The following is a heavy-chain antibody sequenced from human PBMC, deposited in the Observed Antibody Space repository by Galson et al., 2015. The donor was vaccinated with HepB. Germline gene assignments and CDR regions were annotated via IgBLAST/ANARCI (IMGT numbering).Heavy chain of an antibody. CDR2: ISYDGSNK. D-gene: IGHD3-22*01. V-gene: IGHV3-30-3*01. CDR3: ARAGDSSGYYSYTESAEYFQH. J-gene: IGHJ1*01. Sequence: SLRLSCAASGFTFSSYAMHWVRQAPGKGLEWVAVISYDGSNKYYADSVKGRFTISRDNSKNTLYLQMNSLRAEDTAVYYCARAGDSSGYYSYTESAEYFQHWGQGTLVTVSS. CDR1: GFTFSSYA.